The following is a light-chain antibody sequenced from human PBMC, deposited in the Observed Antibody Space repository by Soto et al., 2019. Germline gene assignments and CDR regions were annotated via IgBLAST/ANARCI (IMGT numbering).Light chain of an antibody. Sequence: DIQMTQSPSILSASVGDRVPITFRSSQTITNWLAWYQQKPGKAPRLLIYDASSLESWVPSRFSGSGSGTEFTLTISSLQSEDFATYYCQQYKSFWTFGQGTKVDIK. CDR2: DAS. J-gene: IGKJ1*01. CDR3: QQYKSFWT. CDR1: QTITNW. V-gene: IGKV1-5*01.